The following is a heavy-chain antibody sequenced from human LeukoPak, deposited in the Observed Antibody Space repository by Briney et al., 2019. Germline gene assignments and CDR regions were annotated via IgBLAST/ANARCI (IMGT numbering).Heavy chain of an antibody. Sequence: ASVKVSCKASGYSFTGYYTHWVRQAPGQGLEWMAWINPNSGDTNYALKFQGRVTMTRDTSISTAYMELSRLRSDDTAVYYCARNGIAVAGYDYWGQGTLVTVSS. CDR2: INPNSGDT. CDR1: GYSFTGYY. D-gene: IGHD6-19*01. V-gene: IGHV1-2*02. J-gene: IGHJ4*02. CDR3: ARNGIAVAGYDY.